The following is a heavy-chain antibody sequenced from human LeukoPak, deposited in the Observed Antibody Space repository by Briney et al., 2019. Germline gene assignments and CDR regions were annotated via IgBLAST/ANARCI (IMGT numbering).Heavy chain of an antibody. J-gene: IGHJ4*02. CDR2: ISGSGGST. V-gene: IGHV3-23*01. CDR1: GFTVSSNY. Sequence: GGSLRLSCAASGFTVSSNYMSWVRQAPGKGLEWVSAISGSGGSTYYADSVKGRFTISRDNSKNTLYLQMNSLRAEDTAVYYCAKVEGIAAAGTFAYWGQGTLVTVSS. D-gene: IGHD6-13*01. CDR3: AKVEGIAAAGTFAY.